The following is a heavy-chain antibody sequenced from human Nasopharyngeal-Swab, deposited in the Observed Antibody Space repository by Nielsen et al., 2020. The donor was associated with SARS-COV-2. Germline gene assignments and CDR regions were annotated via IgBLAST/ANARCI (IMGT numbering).Heavy chain of an antibody. J-gene: IGHJ6*03. V-gene: IGHV3-7*03. CDR2: IKQDGSEK. D-gene: IGHD3-3*01. CDR3: ARNDFWSGYYKVPMDV. Sequence: VRQAPGKGLEWVANIKQDGSEKYYVDSVKGRFTISRVNAKNSLYLQMNSLRAEDTAVYYCARNDFWSGYYKVPMDVWGKGTTVTVSS.